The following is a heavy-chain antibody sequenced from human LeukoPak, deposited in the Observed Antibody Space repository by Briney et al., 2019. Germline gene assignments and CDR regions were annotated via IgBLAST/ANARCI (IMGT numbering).Heavy chain of an antibody. CDR1: GFTFSSYA. J-gene: IGHJ4*02. CDR2: ISYDGSNK. V-gene: IGHV3-30-3*01. CDR3: ARARQWVVRGGYYFDY. Sequence: GGSLRLSCAASGFTFSSYAMHWVRQAPGKGLEWVAVISYDGSNKYYADSVKGRFTISRDNSKNSLNLQMNSLRGEDTAVFYCARARQWVVRGGYYFDYWGQGTLVTVSS. D-gene: IGHD6-19*01.